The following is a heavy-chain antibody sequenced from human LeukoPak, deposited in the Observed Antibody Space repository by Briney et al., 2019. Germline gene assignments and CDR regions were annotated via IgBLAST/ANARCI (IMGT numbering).Heavy chain of an antibody. J-gene: IGHJ4*02. V-gene: IGHV4-31*11. CDR1: GGSISSVGYS. Sequence: SHTLSLTCAVSGGSISSVGYSWSWIRQPPGKGLEWIGYIYYSGSTYYNPSLKSRVTISVDTSKNQFSLKLSSVTAADTAVYYCAREARGIAARGSVDYWGQGTLVTVSS. CDR2: IYYSGST. CDR3: AREARGIAARGSVDY. D-gene: IGHD6-6*01.